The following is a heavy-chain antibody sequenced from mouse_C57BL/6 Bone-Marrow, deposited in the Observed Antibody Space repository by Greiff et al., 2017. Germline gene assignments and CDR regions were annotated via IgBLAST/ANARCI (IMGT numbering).Heavy chain of an antibody. CDR3: ARQGGYDGYYAMDY. Sequence: EVKLVESGGGLVQPGGSLKLSCAASGFTFSDYYMYWVRQTPEKRLEWVAYISNGGGSTYYPDTVKGRFTISRDNAKNTLYLKMSRLKSEETAMYYGARQGGYDGYYAMDYWGQGTSVTVSS. CDR1: GFTFSDYY. V-gene: IGHV5-12*01. CDR2: ISNGGGST. D-gene: IGHD2-3*01. J-gene: IGHJ4*01.